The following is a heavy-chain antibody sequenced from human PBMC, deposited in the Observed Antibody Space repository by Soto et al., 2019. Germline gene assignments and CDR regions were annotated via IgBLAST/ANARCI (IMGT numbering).Heavy chain of an antibody. J-gene: IGHJ3*02. Sequence: QAQLAQSGAEVKKPGASVNISCKASGYTFTNYGFIWVRQSHGHGLEWVGWISPYNGKTEYAQTFQGRVTMTRDKPTSTAYMELRSLRSDDTAVYYCARDLYVGNCCDAFDIWGQGTMVTVSS. V-gene: IGHV1-18*01. CDR3: ARDLYVGNCCDAFDI. CDR2: ISPYNGKT. D-gene: IGHD2-15*01. CDR1: GYTFTNYG.